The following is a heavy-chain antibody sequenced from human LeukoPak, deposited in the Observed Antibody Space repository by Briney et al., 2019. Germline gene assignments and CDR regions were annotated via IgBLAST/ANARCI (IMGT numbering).Heavy chain of an antibody. CDR1: GGSFSGYY. Sequence: SETLSLTCAVYGGSFSGYYWSWIRQPPGKGLEWIGEINHSGSTNYNPSLKSRVTISVDTSKNQFSLKLSSVTAADTAVYYCARGYGYSGYGPFFYWGQGTLVTVSS. J-gene: IGHJ4*02. D-gene: IGHD5-12*01. CDR2: INHSGST. CDR3: ARGYGYSGYGPFFY. V-gene: IGHV4-34*01.